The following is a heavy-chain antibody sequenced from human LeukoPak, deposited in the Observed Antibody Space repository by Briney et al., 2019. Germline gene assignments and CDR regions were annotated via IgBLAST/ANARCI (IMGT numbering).Heavy chain of an antibody. Sequence: GGSLRLSCAASGFTFSDYWMHWVRQAPGKGLVWVSIINTDTRGTYYADSVKGRFTIPRDNAKNTLYLQMNSLRAEDTAVYYCARAGAYHFDNWGQGTLVTVSS. CDR3: ARAGAYHFDN. CDR2: INTDTRGT. D-gene: IGHD3-16*01. V-gene: IGHV3-74*01. J-gene: IGHJ4*02. CDR1: GFTFSDYW.